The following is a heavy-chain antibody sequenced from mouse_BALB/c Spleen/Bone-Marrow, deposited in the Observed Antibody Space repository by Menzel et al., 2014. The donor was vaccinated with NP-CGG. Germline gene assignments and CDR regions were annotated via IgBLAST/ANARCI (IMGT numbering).Heavy chain of an antibody. CDR1: GYAFTDRW. V-gene: IGHV1-69*01. CDR3: VRSRYGDY. CDR2: IDTSDSYT. Sequence: VQLQQSGTELVMPGASVMMSCNASGYAFTDRWIHWVKQRPGQGLEWIGAIDTSDSYTNYNQKLKGKATLTVDKSSSTAYMEFRSLTSEDSAVYYCVRSRYGDYRGQGTTLTVSS. J-gene: IGHJ2*01. D-gene: IGHD1-1*01.